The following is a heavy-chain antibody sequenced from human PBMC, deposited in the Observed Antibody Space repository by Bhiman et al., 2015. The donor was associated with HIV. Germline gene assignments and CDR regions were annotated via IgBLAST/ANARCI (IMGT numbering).Heavy chain of an antibody. J-gene: IGHJ2*01. V-gene: IGHV3-48*03. CDR3: ARDGDRYFDL. Sequence: EVQLVESGGGLVQPGGSLRLSCAASGFIFSRYEMNWVRQAPGKGLEWVSYISSSGSTRYYADSVKGRFTISRDNAKNSLYLQMNSLRAEDTAVYYCARDGDRYFDLWGRGTLVTVSS. CDR2: ISSSGSTR. CDR1: GFIFSRYE. D-gene: IGHD7-27*01.